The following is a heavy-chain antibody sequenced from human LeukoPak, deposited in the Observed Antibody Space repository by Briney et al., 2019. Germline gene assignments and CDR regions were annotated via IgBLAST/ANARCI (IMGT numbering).Heavy chain of an antibody. Sequence: GGSLRLSCAASGFTFSNYAMSWVRQAPGKGLEWVSAISGTSGSTYYADSVRGWFTISRDNSKNTLYLQMNSLRAEDTAMYYCAKVRRYYYGSGGHNENFDYWGQGTLVTVSS. CDR1: GFTFSNYA. CDR3: AKVRRYYYGSGGHNENFDY. V-gene: IGHV3-23*01. J-gene: IGHJ4*02. CDR2: ISGTSGST. D-gene: IGHD3-10*01.